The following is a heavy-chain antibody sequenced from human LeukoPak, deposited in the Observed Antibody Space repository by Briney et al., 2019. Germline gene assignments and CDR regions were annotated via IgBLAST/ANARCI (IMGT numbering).Heavy chain of an antibody. J-gene: IGHJ4*02. Sequence: GASLQISCQCSGFFFTAYGIGCGRPQVGEGLEWVGNIYPGGSNGRYSPSFQGEVTMSADKSITTVYLQWSSLKASDTAMYYCAIHFLSAWCGFWGQGSVVTVSS. CDR1: GFFFTAYG. CDR2: IYPGGSNG. D-gene: IGHD2-8*01. CDR3: AIHFLSAWCGF. V-gene: IGHV5-51*01.